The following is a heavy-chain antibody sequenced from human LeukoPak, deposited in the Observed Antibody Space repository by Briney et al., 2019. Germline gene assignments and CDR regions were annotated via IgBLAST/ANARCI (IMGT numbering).Heavy chain of an antibody. CDR3: ARDLTSYYYDNNGAFDF. CDR1: GGTFSSYA. D-gene: IGHD3-22*01. CDR2: IIPILDTP. J-gene: IGHJ4*02. Sequence: SVKVSCKASGGTFSSYAINWVRQAPGQGLEWMERIIPILDTPNYAQKFQGRVTITADKSTSTAYMELSSLRSEDTAVYYCARDLTSYYYDNNGAFDFWGQGTLVTVSS. V-gene: IGHV1-69*04.